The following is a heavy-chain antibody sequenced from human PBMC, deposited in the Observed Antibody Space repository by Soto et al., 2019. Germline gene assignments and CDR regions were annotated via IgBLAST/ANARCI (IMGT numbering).Heavy chain of an antibody. CDR2: ISGSGGST. CDR1: KFTFPSHA. J-gene: IGHJ4*02. D-gene: IGHD3-22*01. V-gene: IGHV3-23*01. CDR3: AKGARTSHYYDSSGWVNY. Sequence: GGSLRLSCAASKFTFPSHAMSWVRQAPGKGLEWVSAISGSGGSTYYADSVKGRFTISRDNSKNTLYLQMNSLRAEDTAVYYCAKGARTSHYYDSSGWVNYWGQGTLVTVS.